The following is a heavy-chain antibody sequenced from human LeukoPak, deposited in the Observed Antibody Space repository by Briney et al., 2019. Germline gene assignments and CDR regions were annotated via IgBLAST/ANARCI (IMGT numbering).Heavy chain of an antibody. J-gene: IGHJ4*02. CDR3: ARFTGYSSGCKIDY. V-gene: IGHV4-34*01. D-gene: IGHD6-19*01. CDR2: INHSGST. CDR1: GGSFSGYY. Sequence: SETLSLTCAVYGGSFSGYYWSWIRQTPGKGLEWIGEINHSGSTNYNPSLKSRVTISVDTSKNQFSLKLSSVTAADTAVYYCARFTGYSSGCKIDYWGQGTLVTVSS.